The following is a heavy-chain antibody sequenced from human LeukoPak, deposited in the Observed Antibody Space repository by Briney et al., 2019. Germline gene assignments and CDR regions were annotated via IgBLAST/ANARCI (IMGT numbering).Heavy chain of an antibody. CDR1: GGSFSGYY. D-gene: IGHD4-17*01. Sequence: TLSLTCAVYGGSFSGYYWSWIRQPPGKGLEWIGYIYYSGSTYYNPSLKSRVTISVDTSKNQFSLKLSSVTAADTAVYYCARVRVGYGDYLDYWGQGTLVTVSS. CDR2: IYYSGST. J-gene: IGHJ4*02. CDR3: ARVRVGYGDYLDY. V-gene: IGHV4-34*09.